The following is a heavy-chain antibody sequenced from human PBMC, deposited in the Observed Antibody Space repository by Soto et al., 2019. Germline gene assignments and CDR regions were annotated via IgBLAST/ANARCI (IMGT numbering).Heavy chain of an antibody. V-gene: IGHV4-59*01. D-gene: IGHD4-4*01. CDR3: ARGDSNYYY. CDR2: IYNSRST. Sequence: SETLSLTSTVSGDSISSYYWSWIRQPPGKGLEWIGYIYNSRSTNYNPSLKSRVTISADTSKNQFSLKLSSVTAADTAVYYCARGDSNYYYWGQGTLVTVSS. J-gene: IGHJ4*02. CDR1: GDSISSYY.